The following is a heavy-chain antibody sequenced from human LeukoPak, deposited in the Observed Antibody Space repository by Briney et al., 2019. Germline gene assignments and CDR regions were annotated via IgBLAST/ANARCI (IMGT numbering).Heavy chain of an antibody. Sequence: SETLSLTCAVSGGSICSFYWSWIRQPPGKGLEWIGYIYYSGSTNYNPSLKSRVTISVDTSKNQFSLKLSSVTAADTAVYYCPLSSGGSHFLDPWGQGTLVTVSS. V-gene: IGHV4-59*08. CDR1: GGSICSFY. CDR3: PLSSGGSHFLDP. D-gene: IGHD4-23*01. J-gene: IGHJ5*02. CDR2: IYYSGST.